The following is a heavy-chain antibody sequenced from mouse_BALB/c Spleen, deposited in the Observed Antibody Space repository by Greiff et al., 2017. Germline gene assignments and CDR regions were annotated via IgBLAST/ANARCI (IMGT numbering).Heavy chain of an antibody. D-gene: IGHD1-1*01. J-gene: IGHJ4*01. CDR3: ASLNYYGSSPLYYAMDY. Sequence: EVQRVESGAELVKPGASVKLSCTASGFNIKDTYMHWVKQRPEQGLEWIGRIDPANGNTKYDPKFQGKATITADTSSNTAYLQLSSLTSEDTAVYYCASLNYYGSSPLYYAMDYWGQGTSVTVSS. V-gene: IGHV14-3*02. CDR2: IDPANGNT. CDR1: GFNIKDTY.